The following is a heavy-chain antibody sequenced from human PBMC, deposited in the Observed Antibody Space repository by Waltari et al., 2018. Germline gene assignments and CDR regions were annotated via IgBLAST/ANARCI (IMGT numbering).Heavy chain of an antibody. CDR3: ACDPSNRGYSSSWYSSY. V-gene: IGHV3-7*01. J-gene: IGHJ4*02. CDR2: IKQDGSEK. Sequence: EVQLVESGGGLVQPGGSLRLSCAASGFTFSSYWMSWVSQAPGKGLEWVANIKQDGSEKYYVDSVKGRFTISRDNAKNSLYLQMNSLRAEDTAVYYCACDPSNRGYSSSWYSSYWGQGTLVTVSS. CDR1: GFTFSSYW. D-gene: IGHD6-13*01.